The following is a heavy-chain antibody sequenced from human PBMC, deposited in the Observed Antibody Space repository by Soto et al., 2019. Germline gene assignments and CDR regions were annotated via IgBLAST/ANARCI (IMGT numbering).Heavy chain of an antibody. J-gene: IGHJ4*02. CDR3: AREAVITIFGVVIIPNPIDY. D-gene: IGHD3-3*01. V-gene: IGHV1-3*01. CDR1: VYTFTSYA. CDR2: INAGNGNT. Sequence: SVKVSCNSPVYTFTSYAMHLVRQAPGQSLEWMGWINAGNGNTKYSQKFQGRVTITRDTSASTAYMELSSLRSEETAVYYCAREAVITIFGVVIIPNPIDYWGQGTLGTVSS.